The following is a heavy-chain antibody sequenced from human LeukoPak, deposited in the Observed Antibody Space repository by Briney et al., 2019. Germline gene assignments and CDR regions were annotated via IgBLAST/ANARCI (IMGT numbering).Heavy chain of an antibody. Sequence: SVKVSCKASGYTFTSYGISWVRPAPGQGLEWMGWISAYNGNTNYAQKLQGRVTMTTDTSTSTAYMELRSLRSDDTAVYYCARMGKGYGSGSYYTYRYGMDVWGQGTTVTVSS. CDR2: ISAYNGNT. V-gene: IGHV1-18*01. CDR3: ARMGKGYGSGSYYTYRYGMDV. CDR1: GYTFTSYG. J-gene: IGHJ6*02. D-gene: IGHD3-10*01.